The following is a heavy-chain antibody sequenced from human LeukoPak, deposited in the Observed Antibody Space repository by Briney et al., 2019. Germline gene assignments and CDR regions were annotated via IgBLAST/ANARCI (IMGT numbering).Heavy chain of an antibody. J-gene: IGHJ4*02. CDR1: GFTFSSYA. CDR3: AQGSHCSSGSCRLDC. D-gene: IGHD2-15*01. CDR2: ISGSGVST. V-gene: IGHV3-23*01. Sequence: GGSLRLSCAASGFTFSSYAMSWVRQAPGKGLEWVSSISGSGVSTYYTDSVKGRFTISRDNSKSTLYLQMNSLRAEDTAVYYCAQGSHCSSGSCRLDCWGQGTLVTVSS.